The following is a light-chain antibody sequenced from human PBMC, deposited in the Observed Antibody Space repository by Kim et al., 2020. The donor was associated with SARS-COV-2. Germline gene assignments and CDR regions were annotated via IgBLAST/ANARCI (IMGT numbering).Light chain of an antibody. CDR2: HAS. V-gene: IGKV1D-13*01. CDR3: QQFNNPLT. J-gene: IGKJ3*01. Sequence: AIQLTQSPSSLSASVGDRVTITCRASQGISSASAWYQQKPGKAPKLLIYHASSLESGVPSRFSGSGSGTDFTLTISSLQPEDFATYYCQQFNNPLTFGPGTKVDIK. CDR1: QGISSA.